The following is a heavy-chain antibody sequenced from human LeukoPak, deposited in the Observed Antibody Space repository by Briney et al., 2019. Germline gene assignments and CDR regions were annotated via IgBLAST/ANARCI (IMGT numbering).Heavy chain of an antibody. J-gene: IGHJ4*02. CDR3: AKDIILVRGVLPDFDY. V-gene: IGHV3-30*02. CDR1: GFTFSSYG. CDR2: IRYDGSNK. D-gene: IGHD3-10*01. Sequence: GGSLRLSCAASGFTFSSYGMHWVRQAPGKGLEWVAFIRYDGSNKYYADSVKGRFTISRDNSKNTLYLQMNSLRAEDTAVYYCAKDIILVRGVLPDFDYWGQGTLVTVSS.